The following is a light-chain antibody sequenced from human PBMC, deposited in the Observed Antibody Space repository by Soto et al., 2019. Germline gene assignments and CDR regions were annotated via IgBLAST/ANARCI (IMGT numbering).Light chain of an antibody. Sequence: QSALTQPPSASGSPGQSVTISCTGTSSDVGGYNYVSWYQQHPGKAPKLMIYEVTKRLSGVSDRFSGSKSGDTASLTVSGLQAEDEADYYCSSYAGNNIVVFGGGTKLTVL. CDR3: SSYAGNNIVV. CDR1: SSDVGGYNY. J-gene: IGLJ2*01. CDR2: EVT. V-gene: IGLV2-8*01.